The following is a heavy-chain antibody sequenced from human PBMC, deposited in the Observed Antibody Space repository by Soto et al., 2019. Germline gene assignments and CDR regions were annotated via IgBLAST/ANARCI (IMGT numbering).Heavy chain of an antibody. D-gene: IGHD3-22*01. Sequence: GESLKISCAASGFTFSSYEMNWVRQAPGKGLEWVSYISSSGSTIYYADSVKGRFTISRDNAKNSLYLQMNSLRAEDTAVYYCARETPYDSSGYITYYFDYWGQGTLVTVSS. CDR1: GFTFSSYE. J-gene: IGHJ4*02. CDR2: ISSSGSTI. V-gene: IGHV3-48*03. CDR3: ARETPYDSSGYITYYFDY.